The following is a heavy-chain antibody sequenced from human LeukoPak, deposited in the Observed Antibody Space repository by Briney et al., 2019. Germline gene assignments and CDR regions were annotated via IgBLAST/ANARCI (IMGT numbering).Heavy chain of an antibody. D-gene: IGHD1-26*01. J-gene: IGHJ3*02. CDR1: GFTFNNYW. CDR2: IKQDGSEK. CDR3: ARDSGSYWPSAGSGAFDI. Sequence: PGGSPRLSCAASGFTFNNYWMTWVRQAPGMGLEWVANIKQDGSEKYYVDSVKGRFTISRDNAKNSLYLQMNSLRAEDTAVYYCARDSGSYWPSAGSGAFDIWGQGTMVTVSS. V-gene: IGHV3-7*01.